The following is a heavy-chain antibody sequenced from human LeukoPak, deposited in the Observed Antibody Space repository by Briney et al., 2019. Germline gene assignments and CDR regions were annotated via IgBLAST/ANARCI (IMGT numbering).Heavy chain of an antibody. D-gene: IGHD2-21*01. J-gene: IGHJ4*02. CDR2: INTGSSTI. CDR3: ARVSGDYFVS. Sequence: PGGSLRLSCAASGFTFSSYSMNWVRQAPGKGLEWVSYINTGSSTIYYADSVKGRFTISRDNAKNSLYLQMNSLRAEDTAVYYCARVSGDYFVSWGQGTLVTVSS. V-gene: IGHV3-48*01. CDR1: GFTFSSYS.